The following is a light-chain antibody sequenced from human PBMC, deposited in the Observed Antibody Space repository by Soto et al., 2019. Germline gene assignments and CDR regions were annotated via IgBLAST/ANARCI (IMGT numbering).Light chain of an antibody. J-gene: IGKJ1*01. CDR2: AAS. CDR3: QQSYSTPRT. V-gene: IGKV1-39*01. Sequence: DIQMTQSPSSLSASVGDRVTITCRASQSIGGYLNWYQQKPGKAPKLLIYAASSLQSGVPSRFSGSGSGTDFTLTISSLQPEDFATYYCQQSYSTPRTFGQGTKVEIK. CDR1: QSIGGY.